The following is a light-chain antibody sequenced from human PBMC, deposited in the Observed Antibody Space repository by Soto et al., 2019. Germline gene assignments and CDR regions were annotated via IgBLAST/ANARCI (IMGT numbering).Light chain of an antibody. CDR1: QSVSSN. Sequence: EIVMTQSPATLSVSPGERATLSCRASQSVSSNLAWYQQKPGQAPRLLIYGASTRATGIPARFSGSGSWTEFTLTISSLQSEDFAVYDCQQYNNWPPETFGQGTKVEIK. V-gene: IGKV3-15*01. CDR2: GAS. J-gene: IGKJ1*01. CDR3: QQYNNWPPET.